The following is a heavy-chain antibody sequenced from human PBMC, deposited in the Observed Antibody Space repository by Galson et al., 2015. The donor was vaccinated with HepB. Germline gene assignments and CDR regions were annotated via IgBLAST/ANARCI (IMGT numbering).Heavy chain of an antibody. CDR2: TYYSGST. J-gene: IGHJ5*01. Sequence: SETLSLTCTVSRGSISSSNYYWGWIRQPPGKGLEWIGSTYYSGSTYYNPSLKSRVTISVDTPKNQFSLKVSSVTAADTALYYCARHPQDYYDNSGFLDSWGQGTLVTVSS. CDR3: ARHPQDYYDNSGFLDS. D-gene: IGHD3-22*01. V-gene: IGHV4-39*01. CDR1: RGSISSSNYY.